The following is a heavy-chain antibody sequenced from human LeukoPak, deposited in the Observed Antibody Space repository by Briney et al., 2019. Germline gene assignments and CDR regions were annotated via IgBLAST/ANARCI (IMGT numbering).Heavy chain of an antibody. CDR1: GFAFSSYW. Sequence: GGSLRLSCTASGFAFSSYWMSWVRQAPGKGLEWVAAIKEDESEIYYVESVKGRFTISRDNTKNSLYLQMNNLRAEDTAVFYCARGVYWGQGTLVTVSS. J-gene: IGHJ4*02. CDR2: IKEDESEI. V-gene: IGHV3-7*04. CDR3: ARGVY.